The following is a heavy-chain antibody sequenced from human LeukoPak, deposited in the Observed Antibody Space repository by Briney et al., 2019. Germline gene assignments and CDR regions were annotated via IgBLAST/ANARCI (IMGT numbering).Heavy chain of an antibody. CDR2: ISGSGGST. Sequence: PGGSLRLSCAASGFTFSSYAMSWVRQAPGKGLEWVSAISGSGGSTYYADSVKGRFTISRDNSKNTLYLQMNSLRAEDTAVYYCAYLHSGWLRPIDYWGQGTLVTVSS. D-gene: IGHD6-19*01. V-gene: IGHV3-23*01. CDR3: AYLHSGWLRPIDY. CDR1: GFTFSSYA. J-gene: IGHJ4*02.